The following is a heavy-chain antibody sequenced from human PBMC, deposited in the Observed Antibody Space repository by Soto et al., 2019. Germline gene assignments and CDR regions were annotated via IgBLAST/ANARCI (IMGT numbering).Heavy chain of an antibody. CDR1: GVTVSSNY. CDR3: ARDFYYHGSGTMGGYFDD. CDR2: IYSGGST. V-gene: IGHV3-66*01. Sequence: EVQLVESGGGLVQPGGSLRLSCAASGVTVSSNYMSWVRQAPGKGLEWASVIYSGGSTYYADSVKGRFTISRDNSKNTLYLQMNSLRAEDTAVYYCARDFYYHGSGTMGGYFDDWGQGTLVTVSS. D-gene: IGHD3-10*01. J-gene: IGHJ4*02.